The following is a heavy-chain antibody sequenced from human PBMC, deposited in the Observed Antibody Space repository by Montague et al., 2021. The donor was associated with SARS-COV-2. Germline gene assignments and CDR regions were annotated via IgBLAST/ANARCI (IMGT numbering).Heavy chain of an antibody. D-gene: IGHD3-22*01. CDR3: ARFPTSYYYDSKAAPATPDAFDI. V-gene: IGHV4-39*01. J-gene: IGHJ3*02. Sequence: SETLSLTCTVSGGSISSSSYYWGWIRQPPGKGLEWIGSIYYSGSTYYNPSLKSRVTISVDTSKNQFSLKLSSVTAADTAVYYCARFPTSYYYDSKAAPATPDAFDIWGQGTMVPFPS. CDR1: GGSISSSSYY. CDR2: IYYSGST.